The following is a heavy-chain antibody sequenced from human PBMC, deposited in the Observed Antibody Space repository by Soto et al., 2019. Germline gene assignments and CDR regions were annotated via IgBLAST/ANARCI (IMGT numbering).Heavy chain of an antibody. Sequence: QVQLVQSGAELKKPGASVKVSCKASGYTFTDYSVHWLRQAPGQGLEWMGWINPKSGVTHYAQKFQGWVTLTRDTSVSTAYMELNRLKSDDTAVFFCARGVSGWSPFDVWGQGTLVTVSS. CDR1: GYTFTDYS. V-gene: IGHV1-2*04. CDR2: INPKSGVT. J-gene: IGHJ4*02. D-gene: IGHD6-19*01. CDR3: ARGVSGWSPFDV.